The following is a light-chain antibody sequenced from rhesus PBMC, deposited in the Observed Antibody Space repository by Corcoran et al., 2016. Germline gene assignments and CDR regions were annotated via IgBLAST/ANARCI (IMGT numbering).Light chain of an antibody. CDR1: QGISTY. V-gene: IGKV1-43*02. Sequence: DIQMTQSPSSLSASVGDRVTITCRASQGISTYLHWYQQKPGNAPKRLIYASSSLESGVPSHCSCIVSGTYVTLTISSLQPEDFATYYCLQYNSDPLTFGGGTKVEIK. CDR2: ASS. CDR3: LQYNSDPLT. J-gene: IGKJ4*01.